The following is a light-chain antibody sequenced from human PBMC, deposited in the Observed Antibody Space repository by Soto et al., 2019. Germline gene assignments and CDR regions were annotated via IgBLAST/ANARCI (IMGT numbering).Light chain of an antibody. CDR3: QQRISWPLT. CDR1: QSVNGL. CDR2: DAS. V-gene: IGKV3-11*01. Sequence: EIMLKQSPATLSLSPGERATLSCRASQSVNGLLGWYQQKPGQAPRLLISDASNRATGIPARFSGGGFETDFTLTISSLEPEDFAVYYCQQRISWPLTFGGGTKVDIK. J-gene: IGKJ4*01.